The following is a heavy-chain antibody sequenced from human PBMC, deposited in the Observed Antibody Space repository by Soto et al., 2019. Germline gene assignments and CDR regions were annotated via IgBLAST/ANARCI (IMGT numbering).Heavy chain of an antibody. CDR1: GGSISSYY. J-gene: IGHJ6*03. CDR2: IYYSGST. CDR3: ARVFPSPYYYGSGSKGYYYYMDV. D-gene: IGHD3-10*01. Sequence: SETLSLTCTVSGGSISSYYWSWIRQPPGKGLEWIGYIYYSGSTNYNPSLKSRVTISVDTSKNQFSLKLSSVTAADTAVYYCARVFPSPYYYGSGSKGYYYYMDVWGKGTTVTVSS. V-gene: IGHV4-59*01.